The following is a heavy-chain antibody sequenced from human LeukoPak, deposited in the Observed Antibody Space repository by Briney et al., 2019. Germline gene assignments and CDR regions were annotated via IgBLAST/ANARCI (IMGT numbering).Heavy chain of an antibody. CDR3: AKESGIAVAAKGY. CDR1: AFIFSGHW. D-gene: IGHD6-19*01. V-gene: IGHV3-23*01. CDR2: ISGSGGST. Sequence: GGSLRLSCEGSAFIFSGHWMNWVRQTPGKGLEWVSAISGSGGSTYYADSVKGRFTISRDNSKNTPYLQMNSLRAEDTAVYYCAKESGIAVAAKGYWGQGTLVTVSS. J-gene: IGHJ4*02.